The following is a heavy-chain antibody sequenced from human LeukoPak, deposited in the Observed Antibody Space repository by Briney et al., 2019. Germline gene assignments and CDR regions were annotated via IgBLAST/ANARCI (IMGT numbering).Heavy chain of an antibody. CDR3: ARGSRGSSTFSYYYYMDV. D-gene: IGHD6-6*01. CDR2: ISSSSSYK. CDR1: GFTFSSYS. V-gene: IGHV3-21*01. J-gene: IGHJ6*03. Sequence: PGGSLRLSCAASGFTFSSYSMNWVRQAPGKGLEWVSSISSSSSYKYYADSVEGRFTISRDNAKNSLYLQMNSLRAEDTAVYYCARGSRGSSTFSYYYYMDVWGKGTTVTVSS.